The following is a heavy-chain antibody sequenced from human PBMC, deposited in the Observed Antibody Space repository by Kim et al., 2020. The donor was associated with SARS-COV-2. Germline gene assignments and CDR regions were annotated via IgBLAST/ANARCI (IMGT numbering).Heavy chain of an antibody. V-gene: IGHV3-23*01. CDR1: GFTFSSYA. Sequence: GGSLRLSCAASGFTFSSYAMSWVRQAPGKGLEWVSAISGSGGSTYYADSVKGRFTISRDNSKNTLYLQMNSLRAEDTAVYYCAKGLYDSSGYYPGVVDYWGQGTLVTVSS. D-gene: IGHD3-22*01. CDR3: AKGLYDSSGYYPGVVDY. CDR2: ISGSGGST. J-gene: IGHJ4*02.